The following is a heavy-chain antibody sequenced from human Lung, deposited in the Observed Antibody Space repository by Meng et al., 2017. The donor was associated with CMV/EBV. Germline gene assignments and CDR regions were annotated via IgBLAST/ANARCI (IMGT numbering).Heavy chain of an antibody. CDR1: EFTLRRYW. Sequence: VQVVGSGGGLFQPGGSLGISCCGSEFTLRRYWMHWVRQAPGKGLEWVSRIDSDGRDITYADSVRGRFTISRDDAKNTLYLQMNSLRVEDTAVYYCARGVAESLGWEMGYWGQGTLVTVSS. V-gene: IGHV3-74*03. D-gene: IGHD1-26*01. J-gene: IGHJ4*02. CDR3: ARGVAESLGWEMGY. CDR2: IDSDGRDI.